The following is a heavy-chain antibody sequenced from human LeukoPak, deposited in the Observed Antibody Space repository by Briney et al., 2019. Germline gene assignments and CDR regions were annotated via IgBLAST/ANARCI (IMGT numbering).Heavy chain of an antibody. CDR1: GGSISSSSYY. J-gene: IGHJ4*02. D-gene: IGHD3-22*01. CDR3: AREHLYYYDSSGFDY. Sequence: SETLSLTCTVSGGSISSSSYYWGWIRQPPGKGLEWIGSIYYSGSTYYNPSLKSRVTMSVDTSKNQFSLKLSSVTAADTAVYYCAREHLYYYDSSGFDYWGQGTLVTVSS. CDR2: IYYSGST. V-gene: IGHV4-39*02.